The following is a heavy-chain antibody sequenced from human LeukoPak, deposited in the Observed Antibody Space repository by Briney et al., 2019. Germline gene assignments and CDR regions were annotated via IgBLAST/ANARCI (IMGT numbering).Heavy chain of an antibody. CDR2: IRYDGRNK. CDR1: GFTFSTYG. CDR3: AKEIWPTVTTPGHTHFDY. J-gene: IGHJ4*02. D-gene: IGHD4-17*01. Sequence: GGSLRLSCAASGFTFSTYGMHWVRQAPGKGLEWVAFIRYDGRNKYYADSVKGRFTISRDNSKNTLCLQMNSLRAEDTAVYYCAKEIWPTVTTPGHTHFDYWGQGTLVTVSS. V-gene: IGHV3-30*02.